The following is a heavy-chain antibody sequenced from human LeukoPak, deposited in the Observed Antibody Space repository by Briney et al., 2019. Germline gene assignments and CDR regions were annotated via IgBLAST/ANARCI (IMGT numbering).Heavy chain of an antibody. CDR2: IRYDGRNK. CDR1: GFTFSTYG. CDR3: AKEIWPTVTTPGHTHFDY. J-gene: IGHJ4*02. D-gene: IGHD4-17*01. Sequence: GGSLRLSCAASGFTFSTYGMHWVRQAPGKGLEWVAFIRYDGRNKYYADSVKGRFTISRDNSKNTLCLQMNSLRAEDTAVYYCAKEIWPTVTTPGHTHFDYWGQGTLVTVSS. V-gene: IGHV3-30*02.